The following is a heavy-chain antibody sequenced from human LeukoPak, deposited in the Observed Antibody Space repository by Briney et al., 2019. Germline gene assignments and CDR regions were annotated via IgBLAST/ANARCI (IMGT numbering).Heavy chain of an antibody. Sequence: GESLKISCRVSGHTFSDYWIGWVRQLPGKGLDWMGIIYPYNSETRYNPSFQGQVTISVDMSISTTYLQWDSLKAPDTAIYYCATSSVRYWGQGTLVTVSS. CDR1: GHTFSDYW. CDR2: IYPYNSET. V-gene: IGHV5-51*01. D-gene: IGHD3-9*01. J-gene: IGHJ4*02. CDR3: ATSSVRY.